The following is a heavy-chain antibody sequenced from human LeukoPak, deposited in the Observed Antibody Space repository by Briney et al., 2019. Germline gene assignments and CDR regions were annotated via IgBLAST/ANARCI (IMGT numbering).Heavy chain of an antibody. CDR1: GFTFSNYA. V-gene: IGHV3-23*01. CDR2: ISGSGDST. CDR3: AKDKEHSSSLLFGRTAY. D-gene: IGHD6-6*01. Sequence: GGSLRLSCAASGFTFSNYAMSWVRQAPGKGLEWVSAISGSGDSTYYADADSVQGRFTISRDNSKNTLYLQMNSLSAEDTAVYYCAKDKEHSSSLLFGRTAYWGQGILVTVSS. J-gene: IGHJ4*02.